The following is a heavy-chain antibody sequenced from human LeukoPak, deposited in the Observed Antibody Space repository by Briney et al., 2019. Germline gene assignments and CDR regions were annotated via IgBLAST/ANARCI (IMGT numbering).Heavy chain of an antibody. CDR2: INAYNGNT. V-gene: IGHV1-18*01. Sequence: ASVTLSCTASGYTFTSYIISRVRHAPGQGLEWMGWINAYNGNTDYAQRVQGRVTMTTDTSTSTAYMELRSLRSDDTAVYYCARDRHIAAAVYYYYMDVWGKGTPVTVSS. D-gene: IGHD6-13*01. CDR1: GYTFTSYI. J-gene: IGHJ6*03. CDR3: ARDRHIAAAVYYYYMDV.